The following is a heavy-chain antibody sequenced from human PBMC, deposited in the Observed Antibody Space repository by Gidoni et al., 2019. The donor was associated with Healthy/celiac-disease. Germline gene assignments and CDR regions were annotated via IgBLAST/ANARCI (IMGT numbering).Heavy chain of an antibody. CDR3: AKDAHPRVGIAVAGTPVDWFDP. CDR2: ISGSGCST. CDR1: GFHFSSYA. D-gene: IGHD6-19*01. V-gene: IGHV3-23*01. J-gene: IGHJ5*02. Sequence: EVQLLESGGGLVQPGGSLRLSCAASGFHFSSYAMSWFRQAPGKGLEWGSSISGSGCSTYYADSVKGRFTISRDNAKNTLYLQMNSLRAEDTAVYYCAKDAHPRVGIAVAGTPVDWFDPWGQGTLVTVSS.